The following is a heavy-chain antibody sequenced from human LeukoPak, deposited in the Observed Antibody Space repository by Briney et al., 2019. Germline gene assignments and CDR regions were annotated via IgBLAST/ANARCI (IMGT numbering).Heavy chain of an antibody. J-gene: IGHJ4*02. CDR1: GGSFSGYY. CDR2: INHSGST. CDR3: ARSSSGWAEDY. D-gene: IGHD6-19*01. V-gene: IGHV4-34*01. Sequence: PSETLSLTCAVYGGSFSGYYWSWIRQPPGKGLEWIGEINHSGSTYYNPSLKSRVTISVDTSKNQFSLKLSSVTAADTAVYYCARSSSGWAEDYWGQGTLVTVSS.